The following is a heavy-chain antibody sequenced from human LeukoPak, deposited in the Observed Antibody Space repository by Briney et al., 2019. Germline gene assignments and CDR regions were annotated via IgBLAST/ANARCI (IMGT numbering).Heavy chain of an antibody. CDR1: GFTFSSYG. CDR2: IWNDGSNK. V-gene: IGHV3-33*01. CDR3: ARLSYYCYYGMDV. Sequence: PGGSLRLSCAASGFTFSSYGMHWVRQAPSKGLEWVAVIWNDGSNKYYADSVKGRFTISRENSKNTLYLQMNSLRAEDTAVYYCARLSYYCYYGMDVWGQGTTVTVSS. J-gene: IGHJ6*02.